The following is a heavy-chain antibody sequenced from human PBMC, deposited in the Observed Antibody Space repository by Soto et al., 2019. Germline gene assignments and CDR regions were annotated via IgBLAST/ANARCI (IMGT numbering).Heavy chain of an antibody. V-gene: IGHV1-18*01. CDR1: RYTFTSYG. CDR3: AREGGLVVAATLISDAFDI. CDR2: ISAYNGNT. Sequence: GTSVKVSCKASRYTFTSYGISWVRQAPGQGLEWMGWISAYNGNTNYAQKLQGRVTMTTDTSTSTAYMELRSLRSDDTAVYYCAREGGLVVAATLISDAFDIWGQGTMVTVSS. D-gene: IGHD2-15*01. J-gene: IGHJ3*02.